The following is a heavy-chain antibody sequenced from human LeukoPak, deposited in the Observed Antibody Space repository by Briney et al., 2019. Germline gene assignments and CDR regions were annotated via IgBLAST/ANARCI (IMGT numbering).Heavy chain of an antibody. V-gene: IGHV3-30*04. CDR3: ARATWDPNYYYYMDV. Sequence: GGSLRLSCAASGFTFSTYAIHWVRQAPGKGLEWVALISSDGKNKHYADSVKGRFTISRDNSKNTLYLQMNSLRAEDTAVYFCARATWDPNYYYYMDVWGKGTTVTISS. CDR2: ISSDGKNK. CDR1: GFTFSTYA. J-gene: IGHJ6*03. D-gene: IGHD1-26*01.